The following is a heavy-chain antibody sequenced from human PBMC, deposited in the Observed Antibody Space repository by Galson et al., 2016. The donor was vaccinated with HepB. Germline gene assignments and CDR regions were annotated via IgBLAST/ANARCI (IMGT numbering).Heavy chain of an antibody. CDR2: IAAYNGDT. D-gene: IGHD3-3*01. J-gene: IGHJ6*02. V-gene: IGHV1-18*04. CDR3: AKGTTGFHSSFGVVTYGMDV. CDR1: GYPFMSYA. Sequence: SVKVSRKASGYPFMSYAITWVRQSRGKGLEWVGWIAAYNGDTEYAQKLRDRVTLTTDTSTNTAHMELRSLTSDDTAVHYCAKGTTGFHSSFGVVTYGMDVWGQGTTVTVSS.